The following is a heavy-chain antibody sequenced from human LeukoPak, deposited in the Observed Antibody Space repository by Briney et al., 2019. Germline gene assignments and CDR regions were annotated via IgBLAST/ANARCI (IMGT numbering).Heavy chain of an antibody. CDR2: IYTTGST. Sequence: PSQTLSLTCTVSGGSISSGSYYWSWIRQPAGKGLEWIGRIYTTGSTNYNPSLQSRVTISVAASKNQFSLKLSSVTAADTAVYYCARGNYDFWSGYLGDWFDPWGQGTLVTVSS. CDR1: GGSISSGSYY. CDR3: ARGNYDFWSGYLGDWFDP. J-gene: IGHJ5*02. V-gene: IGHV4-61*02. D-gene: IGHD3-3*01.